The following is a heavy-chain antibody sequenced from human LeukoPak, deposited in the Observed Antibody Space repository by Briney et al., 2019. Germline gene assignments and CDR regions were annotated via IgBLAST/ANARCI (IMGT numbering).Heavy chain of an antibody. V-gene: IGHV4-4*02. Sequence: SGTLSLTCTVSGGSFSSSNWWSWVRQPPGKGLEWIGEINHSGSTNYNPSLKSRVTISVDTSKNQFSLKLSSVTAADTAVYYCARHNLWFGVDNTFYYWGQGTLVTVSS. J-gene: IGHJ4*02. CDR3: ARHNLWFGVDNTFYY. CDR1: GGSFSSSNW. CDR2: INHSGST. D-gene: IGHD3-10*01.